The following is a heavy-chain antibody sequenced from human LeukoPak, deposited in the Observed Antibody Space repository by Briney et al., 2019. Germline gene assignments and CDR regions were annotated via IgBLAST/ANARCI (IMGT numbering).Heavy chain of an antibody. J-gene: IGHJ4*02. Sequence: SVKVSCKASGGTFSSYAISWVRQAPGQGLEWMGGIIPIFGTANYAQKFQGRVTITADESTSTAYMELSSLRSEGTAVYYCARRLLWFGEHLPDWGQGTLVTVSS. CDR2: IIPIFGTA. D-gene: IGHD3-10*01. CDR1: GGTFSSYA. CDR3: ARRLLWFGEHLPD. V-gene: IGHV1-69*13.